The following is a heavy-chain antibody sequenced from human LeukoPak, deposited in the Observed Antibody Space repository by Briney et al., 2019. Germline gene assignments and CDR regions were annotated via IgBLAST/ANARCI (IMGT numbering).Heavy chain of an antibody. Sequence: GGSLRLSCSASGFTFSSYAMHWVRQAPGKGLEWVSSISSSSSYIYYADSVKGRFTISRDNAKNSLYLQMNSLRAEDTAVYYCARDYEGVFDYWGQGTLVTVSS. CDR1: GFTFSSYA. CDR3: ARDYEGVFDY. J-gene: IGHJ4*02. CDR2: ISSSSSYI. D-gene: IGHD5-12*01. V-gene: IGHV3-21*01.